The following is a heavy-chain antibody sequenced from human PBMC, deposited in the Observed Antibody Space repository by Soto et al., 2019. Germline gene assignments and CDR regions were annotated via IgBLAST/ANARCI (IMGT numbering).Heavy chain of an antibody. D-gene: IGHD4-17*01. CDR2: MNPNSGDT. CDR3: AWMTGDYGGNWFDP. V-gene: IGHV1-8*01. J-gene: IGHJ5*02. Sequence: QVQLVQSGAEVKKPGASVRVSCHTSGYTFTSHDIDWVRQAPGQGLEWMGWMNPNSGDTGYAQKFQGRVTMTRNTSISTAYLDLSSLRSEDTAIYYCAWMTGDYGGNWFDPWGQGTLVTVSS. CDR1: GYTFTSHD.